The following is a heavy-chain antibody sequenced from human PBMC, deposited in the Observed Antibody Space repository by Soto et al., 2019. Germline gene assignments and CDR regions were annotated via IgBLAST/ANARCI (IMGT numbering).Heavy chain of an antibody. CDR3: ARDPYYYDSSPSGLDV. D-gene: IGHD3-22*01. V-gene: IGHV3-30*03. CDR2: ITYDGSNK. CDR1: GFTFSSYG. J-gene: IGHJ6*02. Sequence: GGSLRLSCAASGFTFSSYGMHWVRQAPGKGLEWVAVITYDGSNKYYADSVKGRFTISRDNSKNTLYLQMNSLRAEDTAVYYCARDPYYYDSSPSGLDVWGQGTTVTVSS.